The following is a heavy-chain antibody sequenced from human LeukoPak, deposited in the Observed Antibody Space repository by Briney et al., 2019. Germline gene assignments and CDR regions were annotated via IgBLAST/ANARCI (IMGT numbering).Heavy chain of an antibody. D-gene: IGHD1-26*01. Sequence: SETLSLTCSVSGASITNYYWNWIRQPAGKGLEWVGVIYTSGTANYNPSLKGRLTLSLDTSRSQFSLNLNSVTPADTAVYYCARGAISGTDAFDIWGQGTMVTVSS. J-gene: IGHJ3*02. CDR2: IYTSGTA. CDR1: GASITNYY. CDR3: ARGAISGTDAFDI. V-gene: IGHV4-4*07.